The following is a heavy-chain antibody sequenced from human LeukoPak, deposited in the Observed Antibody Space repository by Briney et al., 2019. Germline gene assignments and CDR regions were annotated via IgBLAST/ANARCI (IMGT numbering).Heavy chain of an antibody. CDR2: IKSKTHCGAT. CDR3: TTDLGPAVDY. D-gene: IGHD2-2*01. CDR1: GFTFSNAW. J-gene: IGHJ4*02. V-gene: IGHV3-15*01. Sequence: GGSLRLSCAASGFTFSNAWMTWVRQAPGKGLEWVGRIKSKTHCGATVYAAPVKGRFTISRDDSKNTLYLQMNSLKTEDTAVYYCTTDLGPAVDYWGQGTLVAVSS.